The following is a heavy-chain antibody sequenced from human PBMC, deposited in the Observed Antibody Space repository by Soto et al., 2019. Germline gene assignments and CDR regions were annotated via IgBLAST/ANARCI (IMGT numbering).Heavy chain of an antibody. Sequence: ASVKVSCKASGYTFTSYAMHWVRQAPGQRLEWMGWINAGNGNTKYSQKFQGRVTTTRDTSASTAYMELSSLRSEDTAVYYCARVGAARDGMDVCGQGTTVTVSS. V-gene: IGHV1-3*01. CDR1: GYTFTSYA. CDR2: INAGNGNT. D-gene: IGHD6-6*01. CDR3: ARVGAARDGMDV. J-gene: IGHJ6*02.